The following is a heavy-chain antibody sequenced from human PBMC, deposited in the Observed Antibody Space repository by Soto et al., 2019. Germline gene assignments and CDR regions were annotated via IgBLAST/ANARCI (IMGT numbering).Heavy chain of an antibody. D-gene: IGHD3-22*01. V-gene: IGHV1-18*01. CDR1: GYTFTSYG. CDR3: ARADSSGYYWWNSDY. Sequence: ASVKVSCKASGYTFTSYGISWVRQAPGQGLEWMGWISAYNGNTNYAQKLQGRVTMTTDTSTSTAYMELRSLRSDDTAVYYCARADSSGYYWWNSDYRGQGTLVTVSS. CDR2: ISAYNGNT. J-gene: IGHJ4*02.